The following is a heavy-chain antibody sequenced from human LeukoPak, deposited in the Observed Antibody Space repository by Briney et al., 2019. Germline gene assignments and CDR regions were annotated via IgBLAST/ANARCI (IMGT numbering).Heavy chain of an antibody. CDR1: GFTFRTYW. V-gene: IGHV3-7*03. Sequence: GGSLRLSCAASGFTFRTYWMSWVRQAPGKGLEWVANTNEDGTLKFYVESVRGRFVISRDNVESSLSLEMNSLRTEDTAIYYCTTNLQNRGVYSHFDYWGQGTLITVSS. CDR3: TTNLQNRGVYSHFDY. CDR2: TNEDGTLK. J-gene: IGHJ4*02. D-gene: IGHD2-15*01.